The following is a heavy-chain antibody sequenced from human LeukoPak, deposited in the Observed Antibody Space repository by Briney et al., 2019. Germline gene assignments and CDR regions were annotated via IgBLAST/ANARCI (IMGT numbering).Heavy chain of an antibody. Sequence: SETLSLTCTVSGGSISSGGYYWSWIRQPPGKGLEWIGEINHSGSTNYNPSLKSRVTISVDTSKNQFSLKLSSVTVADTAVYYCARVGIGQQLDYYYYYGMDVWGQGTTVTVSS. V-gene: IGHV4-39*07. D-gene: IGHD6-13*01. CDR1: GGSISSGGYY. J-gene: IGHJ6*02. CDR2: INHSGST. CDR3: ARVGIGQQLDYYYYYGMDV.